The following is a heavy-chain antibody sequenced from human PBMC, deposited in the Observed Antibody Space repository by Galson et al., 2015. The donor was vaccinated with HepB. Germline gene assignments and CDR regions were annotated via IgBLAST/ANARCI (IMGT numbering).Heavy chain of an antibody. J-gene: IGHJ4*02. CDR1: GYTFTSYG. D-gene: IGHD6-13*01. CDR3: ARGSRGDSSSWYHPPPPRGYYFDY. V-gene: IGHV1-18*01. CDR2: ISAYNGNT. Sequence: SVKVSCKASGYTFTSYGISWVRQAPGQGLEWMGWISAYNGNTNYAQKLQGRVTMTTDTSTSTAYMELRSLRSDDTAVYYCARGSRGDSSSWYHPPPPRGYYFDYWGQGTLVTVSS.